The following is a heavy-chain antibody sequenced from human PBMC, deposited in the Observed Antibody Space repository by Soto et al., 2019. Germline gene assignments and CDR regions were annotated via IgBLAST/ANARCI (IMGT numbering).Heavy chain of an antibody. CDR2: ISSSGSTI. J-gene: IGHJ6*03. V-gene: IGHV3-11*01. CDR3: ARDYGDYENYYYMDV. Sequence: GGSLRLSCAASGFTFSDYYMSWIRQAPGKGLEWVSYISSSGSTIYFADSVKGRFTISRDNAKNSLYLQMNSLRAEDTAVYYCARDYGDYENYYYMDVWGKGTTVTVSS. D-gene: IGHD4-17*01. CDR1: GFTFSDYY.